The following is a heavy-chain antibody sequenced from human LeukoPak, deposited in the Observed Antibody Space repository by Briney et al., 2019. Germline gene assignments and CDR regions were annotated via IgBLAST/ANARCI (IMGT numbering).Heavy chain of an antibody. V-gene: IGHV3-30-3*01. CDR3: ARDRALYDFWSGYLDY. D-gene: IGHD3-3*01. CDR2: ISYDGSNK. CDR1: GFPFSSYA. J-gene: IGHJ4*02. Sequence: GALRLSCAASGFPFSSYAMHWVRQAPGKGLEWVAVISYDGSNKYYADSVKGRFTISRDNSKNTLYLQMNSLRAEDTAVYYCARDRALYDFWSGYLDYWGQGTLVTVSS.